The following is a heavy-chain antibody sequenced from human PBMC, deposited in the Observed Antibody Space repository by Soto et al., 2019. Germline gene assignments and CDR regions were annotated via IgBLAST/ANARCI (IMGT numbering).Heavy chain of an antibody. CDR1: GGSLKSGRYY. Sequence: ASETLSLTCTVSGGSLKSGRYYWTWIRQHPGKGLEWIGYISYSGSTYYNPSLKSRISMSSDTSKNQFSLKLNSVTAADTAVYYCARANYGKWLDFWGQGTLVTVSS. V-gene: IGHV4-31*02. J-gene: IGHJ4*02. D-gene: IGHD3-10*01. CDR2: ISYSGST. CDR3: ARANYGKWLDF.